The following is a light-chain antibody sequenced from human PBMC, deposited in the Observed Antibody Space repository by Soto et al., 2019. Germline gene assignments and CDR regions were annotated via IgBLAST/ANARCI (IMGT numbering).Light chain of an antibody. J-gene: IGKJ1*01. CDR3: QQCNKWPRT. V-gene: IGKV3-11*01. CDR2: DAS. CDR1: QSVSSY. Sequence: DIVLTQSPATLSLSPGERATLSCRASQSVSSYLAWYQQKPGQAPRLLIYDASNRATGIPARFSGSGSGTDLTLTISSLEPEDFAVYYCQQCNKWPRTFGQGTKVEI.